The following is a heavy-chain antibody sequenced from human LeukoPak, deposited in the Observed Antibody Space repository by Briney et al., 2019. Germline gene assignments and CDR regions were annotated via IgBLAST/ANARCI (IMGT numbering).Heavy chain of an antibody. V-gene: IGHV3-48*01. CDR1: GFTFSSYS. D-gene: IGHD5-12*01. Sequence: GGSLRLSCAASGFTFSSYSMNWVRQAPGKGLEWVSYISSSSSTIYYADSVKGRFTISRDNAKNSLYLQMNSLRAEDTAVYYCARIGSMVATSGVEAPRGYYYYYMDVWGKGTTVTVSS. CDR3: ARIGSMVATSGVEAPRGYYYYYMDV. J-gene: IGHJ6*03. CDR2: ISSSSSTI.